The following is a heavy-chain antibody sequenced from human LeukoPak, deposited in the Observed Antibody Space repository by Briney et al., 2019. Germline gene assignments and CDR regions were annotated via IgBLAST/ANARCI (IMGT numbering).Heavy chain of an antibody. J-gene: IGHJ5*02. CDR2: IIPIFGTA. CDR3: ARRGGDFYGCSCLLPRGFDP. V-gene: IGHV1-69*05. D-gene: IGHD3-22*01. CDR1: GGTFSSYA. Sequence: SVKVSCKASGGTFSSYAISWVRQAPGQGLEWMGGIIPIFGTANYAQKFQGRVTITTDESTSTAYMELSSLRSEDTAVYYCARRGGDFYGCSCLLPRGFDPWGQGTLVTVSS.